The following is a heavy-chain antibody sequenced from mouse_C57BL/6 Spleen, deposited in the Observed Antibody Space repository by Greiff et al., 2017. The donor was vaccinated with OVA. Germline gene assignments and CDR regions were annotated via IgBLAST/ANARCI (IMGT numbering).Heavy chain of an antibody. D-gene: IGHD2-3*01. V-gene: IGHV1-19*01. CDR3: ARERALYDGYSGYLDY. CDR2: INPYNGGT. Sequence: EVQLQESGPVLVKPGASVKMSCKASGYTFTDYYMNWVKQSHGKSLEWIGVINPYNGGTSYNQKFKGKATLTVDKSSSTAYMELNSLTSEDSAVYYCARERALYDGYSGYLDYWGQGTTLTVSS. J-gene: IGHJ2*01. CDR1: GYTFTDYY.